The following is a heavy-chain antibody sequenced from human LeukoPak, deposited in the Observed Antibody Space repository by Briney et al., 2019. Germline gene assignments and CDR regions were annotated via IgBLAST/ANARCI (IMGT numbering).Heavy chain of an antibody. CDR3: SWAPDRYYYYGMDV. V-gene: IGHV1-2*02. Sequence: GASVKVSCKASGYTFTGYYMHWVRQAPGQGLEWMGWINPNSGGTNNAQKFQGRVTMTRDTSISTAYMELSRLRSDDTAVYYCSWAPDRYYYYGMDVWGQGTTVTVSS. J-gene: IGHJ6*02. CDR1: GYTFTGYY. CDR2: INPNSGGT.